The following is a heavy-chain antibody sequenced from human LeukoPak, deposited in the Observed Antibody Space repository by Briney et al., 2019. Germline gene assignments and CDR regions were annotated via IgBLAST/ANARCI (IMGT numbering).Heavy chain of an antibody. CDR3: ARQIDGYVYFDY. J-gene: IGHJ4*02. D-gene: IGHD5-18*01. CDR2: IYYTGST. CDR1: GGSISSSNDY. V-gene: IGHV4-39*01. Sequence: PSETLSLTCTVSGGSISSSNDYWGSIRQPPGKGLEWIATIYYTGSTYYNPSLKSRVSTSVDTSKNQFSLRLNSVTAADTAVYYCARQIDGYVYFDYWGQGTLVTVSS.